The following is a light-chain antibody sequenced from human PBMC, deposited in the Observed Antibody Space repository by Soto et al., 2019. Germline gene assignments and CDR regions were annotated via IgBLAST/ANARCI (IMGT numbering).Light chain of an antibody. Sequence: QSALTQPASVSGSPGQSITISCTGTSSDVGGYNLVPWHQQQPDKAPKLMIFDGNLRPSGVSTRHSGSKFGNTASLPISGIQAEDEGDYYCCSYAGSSTLVFGTGTKLTVL. CDR2: DGN. CDR1: SSDVGGYNL. V-gene: IGLV2-23*01. CDR3: CSYAGSSTLV. J-gene: IGLJ1*01.